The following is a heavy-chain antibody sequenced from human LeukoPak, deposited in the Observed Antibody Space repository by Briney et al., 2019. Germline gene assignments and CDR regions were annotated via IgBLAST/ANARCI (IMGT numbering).Heavy chain of an antibody. D-gene: IGHD1-26*01. CDR2: IRYDGSNK. CDR1: GFTFSSYG. CDR3: AKDRSPVGATGDAFDI. J-gene: IGHJ3*02. Sequence: EGSLRLSCAASGFTFSSYGMHWVRQAPGKGLEWVAFIRYDGSNKYYADSVKGRFTISRDNSKNTLYLQMNSLRAEDTAVYYCAKDRSPVGATGDAFDIWGQGTMVTVSS. V-gene: IGHV3-30*02.